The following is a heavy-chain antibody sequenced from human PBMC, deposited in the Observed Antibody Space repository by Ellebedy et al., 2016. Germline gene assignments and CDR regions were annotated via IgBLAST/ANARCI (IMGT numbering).Heavy chain of an antibody. CDR1: GGSISSTAYY. Sequence: SETLSLTXTVSGGSISSTAYYWGWIRQPPGKVLEWIGNFYYSGSTYYNPSLNSRVTVSVDTSKNQFSLKMTSVTAADTAVYYCARGRGSYGSNLDYWGQGTLVTVSS. D-gene: IGHD5-18*01. CDR2: FYYSGST. V-gene: IGHV4-39*01. CDR3: ARGRGSYGSNLDY. J-gene: IGHJ4*02.